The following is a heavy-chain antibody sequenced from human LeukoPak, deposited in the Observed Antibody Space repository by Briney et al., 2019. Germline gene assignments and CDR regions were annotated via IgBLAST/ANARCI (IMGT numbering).Heavy chain of an antibody. V-gene: IGHV4-59*01. Sequence: PSETLSLTCTVSGGSISHYYWGWIRQPPGKGLEWIGYIYYSGSTNYNPSLKSRVTISVDTSKDQFSLKLSSVTAADTAVYYCARGYYDSSGYLISYNWFDPWGQGTLVTVSS. D-gene: IGHD3-22*01. CDR3: ARGYYDSSGYLISYNWFDP. CDR1: GGSISHYY. J-gene: IGHJ5*02. CDR2: IYYSGST.